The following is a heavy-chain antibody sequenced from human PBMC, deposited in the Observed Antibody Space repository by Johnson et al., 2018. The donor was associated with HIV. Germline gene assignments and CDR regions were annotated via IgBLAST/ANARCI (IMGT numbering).Heavy chain of an antibody. CDR2: INSDGSST. CDR1: GFTVSTNY. Sequence: VQLVESGGGLVHPGGSLRLSCAASGFTVSTNYMSWVRQAPGKGLVWVSRINSDGSSTTYADSVKGRFTISRDNAKNSLYLQMNSLRAEDTAVYYCARDLRWSYDAFDIWGQGTMVTVSS. CDR3: ARDLRWSYDAFDI. V-gene: IGHV3-74*01. D-gene: IGHD5-24*01. J-gene: IGHJ3*02.